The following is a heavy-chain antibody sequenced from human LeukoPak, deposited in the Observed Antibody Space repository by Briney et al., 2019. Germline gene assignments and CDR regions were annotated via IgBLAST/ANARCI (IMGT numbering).Heavy chain of an antibody. CDR1: GYTFTGYY. V-gene: IGHV1-2*04. D-gene: IGHD5-18*01. J-gene: IGHJ4*02. CDR3: ARDGATAMAYFDY. Sequence: ASVKVSCTASGYTFTGYYMHWVRQAPGQGLEWMGWINPNSGGTNYAQKFQGWVTMTRDTSISTAYMELSRLRSDDTAVYYCARDGATAMAYFDYWGQGTLVTVSS. CDR2: INPNSGGT.